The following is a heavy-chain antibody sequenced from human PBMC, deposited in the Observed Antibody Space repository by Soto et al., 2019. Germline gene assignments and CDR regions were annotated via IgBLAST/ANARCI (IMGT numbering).Heavy chain of an antibody. Sequence: EEELLESGGGLVQPGGSLRLSCAASGFTVSSYAMSWFRQAPGKGLEWVSGISESGGSTYYADSVRGRFTISRDNSKNTLYLKMNSLRAEDTALYYCAKPPGSSSTYYYYMGVWGKGTTVTVTS. D-gene: IGHD6-6*01. V-gene: IGHV3-23*01. CDR1: GFTVSSYA. J-gene: IGHJ6*03. CDR3: AKPPGSSSTYYYYMGV. CDR2: ISESGGST.